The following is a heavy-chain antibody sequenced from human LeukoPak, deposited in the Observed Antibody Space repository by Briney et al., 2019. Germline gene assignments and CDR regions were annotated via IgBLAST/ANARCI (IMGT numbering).Heavy chain of an antibody. CDR1: GFTFSSYA. J-gene: IGHJ4*02. CDR2: ISGSGGST. V-gene: IGHV3-23*01. D-gene: IGHD6-6*01. CDR3: AKDGGIAARPVYFDY. Sequence: GSLRPSCVASGFTFSSYAMSWVRQAPGEGLEWVSAISGSGGSTYYADSVKGRFTISRDNSKNTLYLQMNSLRAEDTAVYYCAKDGGIAARPVYFDYGGQGPLVTVSS.